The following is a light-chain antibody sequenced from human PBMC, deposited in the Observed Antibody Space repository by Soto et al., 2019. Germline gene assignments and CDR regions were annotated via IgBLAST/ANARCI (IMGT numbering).Light chain of an antibody. CDR1: RSDVGGYDY. V-gene: IGLV2-8*01. CDR2: EVT. J-gene: IGLJ2*01. Sequence: SALAQPPSASGSPGQSVTFSCTGTRSDVGGYDYVSWYQQHPGKAPKLMIYEVTKRPSGVPERFSGSKSGNTASLTVSGLQAEDEGDYYCSSYAGSNNFVVFGGGTKLTVL. CDR3: SSYAGSNNFVV.